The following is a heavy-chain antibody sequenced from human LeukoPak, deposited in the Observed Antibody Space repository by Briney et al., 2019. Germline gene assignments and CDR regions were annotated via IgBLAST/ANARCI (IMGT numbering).Heavy chain of an antibody. D-gene: IGHD2-2*01. J-gene: IGHJ6*03. CDR1: GGSISSGGYY. Sequence: SETLSLTCTVSGGSISSGGYYWSWIRQHPGKGLEWIGYIYYSGSTYYNPSLKSRVTISVDMSKNQFSLKLSSVTAADTAVYYCARWAVVVPAAPRPDYYYYYMDVWGKGTTVTVSS. CDR3: ARWAVVVPAAPRPDYYYYYMDV. V-gene: IGHV4-31*03. CDR2: IYYSGST.